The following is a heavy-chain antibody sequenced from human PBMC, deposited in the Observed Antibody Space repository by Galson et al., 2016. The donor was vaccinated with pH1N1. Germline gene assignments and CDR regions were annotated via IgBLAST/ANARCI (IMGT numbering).Heavy chain of an antibody. D-gene: IGHD5-18*01. CDR1: GFTFKNYG. Sequence: SLRLSCAASGFTFKNYGMHWVRQAPGKGLEWVSYISSSSIYTHYADSVKGRFTISRDNARNSLYLQMNSLRAEDAAVYYCARTRGYSYGSFDYWGQGTLVTVSS. CDR2: ISSSSIYT. V-gene: IGHV3-21*05. CDR3: ARTRGYSYGSFDY. J-gene: IGHJ4*02.